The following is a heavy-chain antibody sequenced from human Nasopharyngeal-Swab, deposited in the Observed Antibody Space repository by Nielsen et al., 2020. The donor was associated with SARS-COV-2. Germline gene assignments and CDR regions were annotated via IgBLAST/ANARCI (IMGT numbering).Heavy chain of an antibody. Sequence: GESLKISCAASGFTFTSYAMNWVRQAPGKGLEWLSAVNGNGADTYYADSVKGRLTISKDNSKNTLYLHMNSPRAEDTAVYYCAKDLTGYYAPLDQWGQGVLVTVSS. J-gene: IGHJ4*02. D-gene: IGHD3-9*01. V-gene: IGHV3-23*01. CDR3: AKDLTGYYAPLDQ. CDR2: VNGNGADT. CDR1: GFTFTSYA.